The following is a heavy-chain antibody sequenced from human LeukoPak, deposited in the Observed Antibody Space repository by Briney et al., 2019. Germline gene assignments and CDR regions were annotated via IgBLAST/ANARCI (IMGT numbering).Heavy chain of an antibody. V-gene: IGHV3-48*03. Sequence: GGSLRLSCAASGFTFSSYEMNWVRQAPGKGLEWVSYISSSGSTIYYADSVKGRFTISRDNAKNSLYLQMNSLRAEDTAVYYRAELGITMTGGVWGKGTTVTISS. D-gene: IGHD3-10*02. CDR1: GFTFSSYE. CDR3: AELGITMTGGV. J-gene: IGHJ6*04. CDR2: ISSSGSTI.